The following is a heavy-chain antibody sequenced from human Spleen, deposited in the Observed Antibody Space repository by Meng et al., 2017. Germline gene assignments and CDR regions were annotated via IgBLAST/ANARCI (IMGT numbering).Heavy chain of an antibody. CDR1: RYTFTFYD. CDR2: INPKRWDT. Sequence: LVPCGAVCKTPGASLKVSCNASRYTFTFYDINCGRQAPGQGLEWMGRINPKRWDTHYAQKFQARVTMTGDTSISTAYMELSGLRSDDTAMYSCARDEDISAAGKLFGDYWGQGTLVTVSS. J-gene: IGHJ4*02. CDR3: ARDEDISAAGKLFGDY. V-gene: IGHV1-2*06. D-gene: IGHD6-13*01.